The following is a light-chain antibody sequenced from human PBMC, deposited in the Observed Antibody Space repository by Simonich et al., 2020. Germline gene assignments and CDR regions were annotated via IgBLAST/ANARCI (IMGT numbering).Light chain of an antibody. V-gene: IGLV2-14*01. J-gene: IGLJ3*02. Sequence: QSALTQPASVSGSPGQSITISCTGTSSDVGGYNYVSWYQQHPGKAPKRMIYDVSKRPSGVYNRFSCSKSGNTASLTISGLRAEDEADYYCSSYTSSSTWVFGGGTKLTVL. CDR3: SSYTSSSTWV. CDR2: DVS. CDR1: SSDVGGYNY.